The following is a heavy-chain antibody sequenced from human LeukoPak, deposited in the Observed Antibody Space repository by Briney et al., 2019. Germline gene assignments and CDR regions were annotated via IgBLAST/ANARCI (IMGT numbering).Heavy chain of an antibody. CDR1: GYTFTSYY. V-gene: IGHV1-18*04. Sequence: GASVKVSCKASGYTFTSYYMHWVRQAPGQGLEWMGWISAYNGNTNYAQKLQGRVTMTTDTSTSTAYMELRSLRSDDTAVYYCARPNDSDAFDIWGQGTMVTVSS. CDR3: ARPNDSDAFDI. CDR2: ISAYNGNT. D-gene: IGHD3-16*01. J-gene: IGHJ3*02.